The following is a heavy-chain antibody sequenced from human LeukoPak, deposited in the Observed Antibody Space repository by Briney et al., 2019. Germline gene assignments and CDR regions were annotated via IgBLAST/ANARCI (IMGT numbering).Heavy chain of an antibody. J-gene: IGHJ5*02. CDR2: VTSSGGTT. CDR1: GFTFNNYE. CDR3: AREEGSKNWFDP. V-gene: IGHV3-48*03. Sequence: GGSLRLSCAASGFTFNNYEMNWVRQAPGKGLEWIPYVTSSGGTTYYADSVKGRFTISRDNAKNSLYLQMNSLRAEDTAVYYCAREEGSKNWFDPWGQGTLVTVSS. D-gene: IGHD2-15*01.